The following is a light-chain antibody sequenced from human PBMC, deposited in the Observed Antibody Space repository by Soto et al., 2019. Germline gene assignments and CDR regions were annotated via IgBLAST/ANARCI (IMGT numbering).Light chain of an antibody. CDR2: GAS. Sequence: EIVMTQSPATLSVSPGERATLSCRASQSVSSYLAWYQQKPGQAPRLLMYGASTRATGMPDRFSGSGSGTEFTLIISSLQSEDFAVYYCQQYDIWPLTFGGGTKVDIK. CDR3: QQYDIWPLT. V-gene: IGKV3D-15*01. CDR1: QSVSSY. J-gene: IGKJ4*01.